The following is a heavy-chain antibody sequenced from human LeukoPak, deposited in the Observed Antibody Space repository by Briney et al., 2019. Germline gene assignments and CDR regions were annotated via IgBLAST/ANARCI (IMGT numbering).Heavy chain of an antibody. CDR1: GGSNSSYY. CDR2: IYTSGST. Sequence: SETLSLTCTVSGGSNSSYYWSWIRQRAGKGLEWIGRIYTSGSTNYNPSLKSRVTMSVDTSKNRFSLKLSSVTAADTAVYYCARDLGTTGTSLGPYYYYYYMDVWGKGTTVTRSS. CDR3: ARDLGTTGTSLGPYYYYYYMDV. D-gene: IGHD1-1*01. J-gene: IGHJ6*03. V-gene: IGHV4-4*07.